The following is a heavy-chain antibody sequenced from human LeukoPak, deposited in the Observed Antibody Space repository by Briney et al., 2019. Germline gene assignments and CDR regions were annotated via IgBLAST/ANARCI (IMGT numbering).Heavy chain of an antibody. CDR3: ARRGGSRFFDH. V-gene: IGHV4-59*08. CDR2: MFYGGTT. J-gene: IGHJ4*02. Sequence: SETLSLTCTVSGDSLSRSSWSWIRQSPGGGLEWIGYMFYGGTTNHNPSLKGRVTMSMVTSKDQFSLSLSSVTAADTAVYYCARRGGSRFFDHWGQGTLVTVSS. CDR1: GDSLSRSS. D-gene: IGHD2-15*01.